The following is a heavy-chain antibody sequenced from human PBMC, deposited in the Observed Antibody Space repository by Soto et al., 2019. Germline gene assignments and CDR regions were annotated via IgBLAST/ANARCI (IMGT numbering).Heavy chain of an antibody. D-gene: IGHD2-2*02. V-gene: IGHV3-53*01. CDR3: ATYTSLDY. J-gene: IGHJ4*02. CDR1: GFTVSNNY. CDR2: IYSGGST. Sequence: SLRLSCASSGFTVSNNYMSWVRQAPGKGLEWVSLIYSGGSTFYADSVKGRFTISRDNSKNTLFLQMNSLRAEDTAVYFCATYTSLDYWGQGTLVTVSS.